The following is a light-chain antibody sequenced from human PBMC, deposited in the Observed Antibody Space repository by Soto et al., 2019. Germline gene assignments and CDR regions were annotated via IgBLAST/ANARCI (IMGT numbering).Light chain of an antibody. J-gene: IGKJ3*01. CDR3: QQYGSSPPRIT. Sequence: EIVLTQSPGTLSLSPGERATLSCRASQSVSSSYLAWYQPKPGQAPRLLIYGASSRATGIPDRFSGSRSGTDFTLTISRLEPEDFAVYYCQQYGSSPPRITFGPGPKVDIK. CDR1: QSVSSSY. CDR2: GAS. V-gene: IGKV3-20*01.